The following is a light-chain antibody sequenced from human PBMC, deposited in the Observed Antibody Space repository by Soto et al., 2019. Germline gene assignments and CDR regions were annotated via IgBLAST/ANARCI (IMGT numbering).Light chain of an antibody. V-gene: IGKV3-20*01. J-gene: IGKJ4*02. Sequence: EIVLTQSPGTLSLSPGGRATLSCRASQSVGTYLAWYQQTPGQAPRLLIYGASSRATGIPDRFSGRGSGTDFTLIISRLEPEDFAVYYCQQFAGSFGGGTKVDIK. CDR3: QQFAGS. CDR2: GAS. CDR1: QSVGTY.